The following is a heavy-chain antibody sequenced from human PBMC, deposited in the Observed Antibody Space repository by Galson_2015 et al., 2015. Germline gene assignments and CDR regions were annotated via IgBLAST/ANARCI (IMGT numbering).Heavy chain of an antibody. CDR1: GFSFDDYA. Sequence: SLRLSCAASGFSFDDYAMHWVRQAPGKGLEWVSGLSRNGGRRGYAGSVKGRFTISRDNAKNSLYLQMNSLRAEDTALYYCAKDYFDSSGSYDSYYYGMDVWGLGTTVTVSS. V-gene: IGHV3-9*01. J-gene: IGHJ6*02. CDR2: LSRNGGRR. CDR3: AKDYFDSSGSYDSYYYGMDV. D-gene: IGHD3-22*01.